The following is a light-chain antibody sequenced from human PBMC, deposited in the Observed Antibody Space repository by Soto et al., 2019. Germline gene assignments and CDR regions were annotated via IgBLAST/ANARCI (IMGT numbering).Light chain of an antibody. CDR1: SSDIGAYKY. V-gene: IGLV2-14*01. CDR3: SSYTGSENGM. Sequence: QSALTQPASVSGSPGQPITISCSGTSSDIGAYKYVSWYQQHPGKVPKLMIYEVNNRPSGVSDRFSASKSGNTASLTISGLQAEDEAYYYCSSYTGSENGMFGGGTKLTVL. CDR2: EVN. J-gene: IGLJ3*02.